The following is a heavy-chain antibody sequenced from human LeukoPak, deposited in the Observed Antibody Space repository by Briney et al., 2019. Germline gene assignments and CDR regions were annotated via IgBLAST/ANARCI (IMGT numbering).Heavy chain of an antibody. CDR1: GFTFSSFG. V-gene: IGHV3-23*01. CDR2: ISSTGGTA. Sequence: PGGSLRLSCAASGFTFSSFGMSWVRQAPGKGLEWVSAISSTGGTAYYADSVKGRFTISRDNSKNTLYLQMNSLRAEDTAIYYCAKNGDRGAYCSGGSCYPYYYYNMDVRGKGTTVTISS. D-gene: IGHD2-15*01. J-gene: IGHJ6*03. CDR3: AKNGDRGAYCSGGSCYPYYYYNMDV.